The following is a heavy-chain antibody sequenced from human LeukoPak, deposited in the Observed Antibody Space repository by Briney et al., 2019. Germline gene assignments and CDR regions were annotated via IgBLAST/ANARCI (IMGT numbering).Heavy chain of an antibody. CDR1: GDSVSSNSAA. CDR2: TYYRSTWLN. J-gene: IGHJ4*02. Sequence: SQTLSLTCAMSGDSVSSNSAAWNWIRQSPSRGLEWLGRTYYRSTWLNDYAGSLKSRISINPDTSKNQFSLHLSSLTPEDTAVYYCAREPHGSGLLFDYWGRGTLVTVSS. CDR3: AREPHGSGLLFDY. V-gene: IGHV6-1*01. D-gene: IGHD6-19*01.